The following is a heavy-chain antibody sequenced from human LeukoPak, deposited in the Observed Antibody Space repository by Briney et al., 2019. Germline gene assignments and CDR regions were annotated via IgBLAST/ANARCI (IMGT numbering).Heavy chain of an antibody. J-gene: IGHJ4*02. Sequence: SETLSLTCAVSGGSISSSNWWSWVRQPPGKGLEWIGEIYHSGSTNYNPSLKSRVTISVDKSKNQFSLKLSSVTAADTAVYYCARRGRGYSYGYYFDYWGQGTLVTVSS. V-gene: IGHV4-4*02. D-gene: IGHD5-18*01. CDR1: GGSISSSNW. CDR2: IYHSGST. CDR3: ARRGRGYSYGYYFDY.